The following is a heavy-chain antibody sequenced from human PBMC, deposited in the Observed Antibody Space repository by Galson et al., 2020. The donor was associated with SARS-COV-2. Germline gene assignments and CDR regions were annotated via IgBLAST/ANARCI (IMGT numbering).Heavy chain of an antibody. V-gene: IGHV3-11*06. CDR2: ISNSNSDT. Sequence: GESLKISCAASGFTFSDYYMSWIRQAPGKGLEWLSYISNSNSDTNYADSVRGRFTISRDNAKNSLYLHMNSLRAEDTAVYYCVRPDLGGIDYWGQGTLVTVSS. CDR3: VRPDLGGIDY. D-gene: IGHD2-15*01. J-gene: IGHJ4*02. CDR1: GFTFSDYY.